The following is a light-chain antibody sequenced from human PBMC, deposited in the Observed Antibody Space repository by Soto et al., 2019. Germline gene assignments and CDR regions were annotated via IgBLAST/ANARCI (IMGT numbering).Light chain of an antibody. J-gene: IGKJ2*01. CDR2: DAS. Sequence: EIVMTQSPATLSVSPGERATLSCRASQSVGGNLAWYQQRPGRAPRLLLYDASTRATDIPARFSGSGSGTEFNLTISSLQSEDFALYYCQRYHNWPLYTFGQGTKLEIK. CDR3: QRYHNWPLYT. V-gene: IGKV3-15*01. CDR1: QSVGGN.